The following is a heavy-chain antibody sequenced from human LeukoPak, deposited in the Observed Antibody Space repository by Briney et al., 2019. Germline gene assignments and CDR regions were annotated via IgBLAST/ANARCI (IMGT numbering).Heavy chain of an antibody. Sequence: GGSLRLSCAASGFRFDSFYMGWIRQVPGKGLDYIALISASGAVPYYAESVKGRFTISRDNTKNSVSLQMSNLSADDTAVYYCARSLIVASEDYWGQGTLVTVSS. CDR2: ISASGAVP. J-gene: IGHJ4*02. V-gene: IGHV3-11*04. CDR1: GFRFDSFY. CDR3: ARSLIVASEDY. D-gene: IGHD3-22*01.